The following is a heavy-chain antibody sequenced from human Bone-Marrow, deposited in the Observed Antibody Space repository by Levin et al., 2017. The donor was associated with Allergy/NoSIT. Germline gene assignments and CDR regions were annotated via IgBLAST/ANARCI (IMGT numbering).Heavy chain of an antibody. J-gene: IGHJ6*02. Sequence: GESLKISCTTSGFTFSNSWMTWVRQAPGKGLEWVASTDQDGSDEDYVDSVKGRFTISRDNVKMSLFLQLNSLRAEDTAVYYCARGRSMDVWGQGTTVTVSS. CDR1: GFTFSNSW. CDR3: ARGRSMDV. V-gene: IGHV3-7*01. CDR2: TDQDGSDE.